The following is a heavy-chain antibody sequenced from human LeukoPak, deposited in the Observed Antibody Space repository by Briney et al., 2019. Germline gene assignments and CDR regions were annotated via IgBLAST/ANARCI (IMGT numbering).Heavy chain of an antibody. CDR2: IRGSGGST. Sequence: GGSLRLSCAASGFTFSSYAMSWVRQAPGKGLEWGSAIRGSGGSTYYADSVKGRFTISRDNSKNKLYLQMNSLRAEDTAVYYCAKELRIGYCSSTSCPDAFDIWGQGTMVTVSS. J-gene: IGHJ3*02. CDR1: GFTFSSYA. CDR3: AKELRIGYCSSTSCPDAFDI. D-gene: IGHD2-2*01. V-gene: IGHV3-23*01.